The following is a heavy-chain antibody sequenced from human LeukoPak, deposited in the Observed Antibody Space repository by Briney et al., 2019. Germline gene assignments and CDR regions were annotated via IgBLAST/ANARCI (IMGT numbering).Heavy chain of an antibody. CDR3: ARRWAREVFDY. CDR2: IYPGDSET. D-gene: IGHD1-26*01. CDR1: GYSFTNYW. Sequence: PGESLKISCKGSGYSFTNYWIGWVRQMPGKGLEWMGTIYPGDSETRYSPSFQGQVTISADKSISTAYLQWSSLKASDTAMYYCARRWAREVFDYWGQGTLVTVSS. V-gene: IGHV5-51*01. J-gene: IGHJ4*02.